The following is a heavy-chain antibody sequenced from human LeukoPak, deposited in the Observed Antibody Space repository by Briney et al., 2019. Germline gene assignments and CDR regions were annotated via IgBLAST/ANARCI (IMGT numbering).Heavy chain of an antibody. CDR2: IWYDGSNK. V-gene: IGHV3-30*02. Sequence: GGSVRLSCAASGFTFSSYGMHWVRQAPGKGLEWVAVIWYDGSNKYYADSVKGRFTISRDNSKNTLYLQMNSLRAEDTAVYYCAKTSFGPDSDAFDIWGPGTMVTVSS. D-gene: IGHD3-16*01. CDR3: AKTSFGPDSDAFDI. CDR1: GFTFSSYG. J-gene: IGHJ3*02.